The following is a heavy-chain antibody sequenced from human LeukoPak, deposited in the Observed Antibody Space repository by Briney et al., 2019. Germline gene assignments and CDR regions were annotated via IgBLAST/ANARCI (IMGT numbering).Heavy chain of an antibody. CDR3: ATYRQSGTDY. J-gene: IGHJ4*02. Sequence: GGSLRLSCAASGFTFSTFAMSWVRQAPGEGLKWVSAITGGRTTYYADSVMGRFTISRDNSKNTLYLQMNSLRAEDTAVYYCATYRQSGTDYWGQGTLVTASS. CDR1: GFTFSTFA. D-gene: IGHD1-1*01. CDR2: ITGGRTT. V-gene: IGHV3-23*01.